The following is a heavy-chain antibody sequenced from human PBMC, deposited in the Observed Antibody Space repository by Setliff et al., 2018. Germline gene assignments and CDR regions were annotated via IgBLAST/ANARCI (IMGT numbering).Heavy chain of an antibody. V-gene: IGHV4-38-2*01. J-gene: IGHJ4*02. CDR3: ARTGTYRYFDY. CDR2: IHHSGKA. CDR1: GFSISSGYY. D-gene: IGHD1-26*01. Sequence: SETLSLTCAVSGFSISSGYYWGWIRQPPGKGLEWIVNIHHSGKAYYNPSLKSRVTMSVDTSKNPVSLKLSSVPAADTAVYYCARTGTYRYFDYWGQGARVTVS.